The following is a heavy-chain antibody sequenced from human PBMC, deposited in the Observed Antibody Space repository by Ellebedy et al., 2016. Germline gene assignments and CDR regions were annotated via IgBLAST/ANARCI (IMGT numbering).Heavy chain of an antibody. D-gene: IGHD4-17*01. J-gene: IGHJ5*02. Sequence: ASVKVSCXASGYTFTGSYMHWVRQAPGQGLEWMGWINPNSGGTNSAQKFRGRVTMTRDTSISTAYMELSSLRSEDTAVYYCATLRGGTVTTGWFDPWGQGTLVTVSS. CDR2: INPNSGGT. CDR1: GYTFTGSY. V-gene: IGHV1-2*02. CDR3: ATLRGGTVTTGWFDP.